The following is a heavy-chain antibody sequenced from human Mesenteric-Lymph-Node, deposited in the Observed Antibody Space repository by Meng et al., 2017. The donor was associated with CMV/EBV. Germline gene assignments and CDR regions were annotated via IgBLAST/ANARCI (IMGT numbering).Heavy chain of an antibody. Sequence: GGSLRLSCAASGFTFSSYGMHWVRQAPGKGLEWVTFIRYDGSNKYYADSVKGRFTISRDNSKNTLYLQMNSLRAEGTAVYYCAKGGSGVRGVLEPYGMDVWGQGTTVTVSS. CDR2: IRYDGSNK. CDR1: GFTFSSYG. CDR3: AKGGSGVRGVLEPYGMDV. J-gene: IGHJ6*02. V-gene: IGHV3-30*02. D-gene: IGHD3-10*01.